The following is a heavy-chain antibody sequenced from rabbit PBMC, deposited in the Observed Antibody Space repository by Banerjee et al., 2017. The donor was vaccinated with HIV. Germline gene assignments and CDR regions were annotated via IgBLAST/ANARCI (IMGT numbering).Heavy chain of an antibody. V-gene: IGHV1S45*01. CDR2: IYVVSGAT. D-gene: IGHD6-1*01. Sequence: QQQLEESGGGLVKPGGTLTLTCTASGFSLSNNYVMCWVRQAPGKGLEWIACIYVVSGATYYASWAKGRFTISKTSSTTVTLQMTSLTAADTATYFCARSYADYGYPYYFNLWGQGTLVTDS. J-gene: IGHJ4*01. CDR1: GFSLSNNYV. CDR3: ARSYADYGYPYYFNL.